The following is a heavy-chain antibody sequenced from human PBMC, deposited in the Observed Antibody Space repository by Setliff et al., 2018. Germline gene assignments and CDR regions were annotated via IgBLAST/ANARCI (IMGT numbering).Heavy chain of an antibody. D-gene: IGHD3-16*02. CDR3: ARALPLGFRSALIP. CDR1: GGSISSHY. J-gene: IGHJ5*02. CDR2: IYYSGSP. Sequence: PSETLSLTCTVSGGSISSHYWCWVRQPPGKGLEWIGYIYYSGSPNYNPSLKSRVTISLDTSKNQFSLKLSSVTAADTAVYYCARALPLGFRSALIPWGQGTLVTVSS. V-gene: IGHV4-59*11.